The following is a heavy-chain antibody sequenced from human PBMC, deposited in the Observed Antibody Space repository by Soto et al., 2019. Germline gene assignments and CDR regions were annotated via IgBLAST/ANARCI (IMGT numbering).Heavy chain of an antibody. V-gene: IGHV3-53*01. CDR1: GFTVSSND. Sequence: EVQLVESGGGLIQPGGSLRLSCAASGFTVSSNDMSWVRQAPGKGLEWVSIIYSGGSTYYADSVKGRFTISRDNSKNTLYLQMNSLRAEDTAVYYCATVSHSSGWLNYWGQGTLVTVSS. J-gene: IGHJ4*02. CDR3: ATVSHSSGWLNY. CDR2: IYSGGST. D-gene: IGHD6-19*01.